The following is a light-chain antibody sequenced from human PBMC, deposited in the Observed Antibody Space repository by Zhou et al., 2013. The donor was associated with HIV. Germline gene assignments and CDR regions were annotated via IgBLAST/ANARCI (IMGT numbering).Light chain of an antibody. J-gene: IGKJ4*01. CDR1: QTVISP. CDR2: DAS. Sequence: EIVLTQSPATLSLSPGARATLSCRASQTVISPFVAWYQQKPGQAPRVLIYDASTRATGVPVRFSGSGSGTEFTLSIANLQSEDVAVYYCQQYNRWPPLTFGGGTQVEIK. V-gene: IGKV3-15*01. CDR3: QQYNRWPPLT.